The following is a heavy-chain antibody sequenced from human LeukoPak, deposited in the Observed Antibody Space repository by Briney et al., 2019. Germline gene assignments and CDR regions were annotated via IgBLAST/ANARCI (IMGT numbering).Heavy chain of an antibody. Sequence: ASVKVSCKASGGTFSSYAISWVRQAPGQGLEWMGWISGYNDNTKYYAQKLQGRVTMTTDTSTSTAYMELRSLRSDDTAVYYCARDHYSYFDYWGQGTLVTVSS. CDR3: ARDHYSYFDY. CDR1: GGTFSSYA. J-gene: IGHJ4*02. V-gene: IGHV1-18*01. D-gene: IGHD2-15*01. CDR2: ISGYNDNT.